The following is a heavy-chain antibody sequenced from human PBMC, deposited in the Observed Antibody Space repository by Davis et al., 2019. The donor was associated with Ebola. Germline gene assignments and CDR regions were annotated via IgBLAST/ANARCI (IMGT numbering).Heavy chain of an antibody. CDR2: ISAYNGNT. D-gene: IGHD3-10*01. CDR3: ARFLRSLWFGELLDGYYYYGMDV. Sequence: AASVKVSCKASGYTFTSYGISWVRQAPGQGLEWMGWISAYNGNTNYAQKLQGRVTMTTDTSTSTAYMELRSPRSDDTAVYYCARFLRSLWFGELLDGYYYYGMDVWGQGTTVTVSS. V-gene: IGHV1-18*01. CDR1: GYTFTSYG. J-gene: IGHJ6*02.